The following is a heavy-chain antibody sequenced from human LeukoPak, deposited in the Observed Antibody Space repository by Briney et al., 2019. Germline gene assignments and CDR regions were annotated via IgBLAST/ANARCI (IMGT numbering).Heavy chain of an antibody. CDR2: IIPIFGTA. J-gene: IGHJ5*02. Sequence: ASVKVSCKASGGTFSSYAISWVRQAPGQGLEWMGGIIPIFGTANYAQKFQGRVTITADKSTSTAYMELSSLRSEDTAVYYCASYYGSGSYGRFDPWGQGTLVTVSS. D-gene: IGHD3-10*01. CDR3: ASYYGSGSYGRFDP. CDR1: GGTFSSYA. V-gene: IGHV1-69*06.